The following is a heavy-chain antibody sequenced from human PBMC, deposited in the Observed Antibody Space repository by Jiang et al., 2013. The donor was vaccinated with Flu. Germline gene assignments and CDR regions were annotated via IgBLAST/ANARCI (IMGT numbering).Heavy chain of an antibody. D-gene: IGHD5-12*01. CDR2: ISPGDSDT. CDR3: ARLGGGYVEIRRGGFDY. CDR1: GYSFATYW. Sequence: GAEVKKPGESLKISCKGSGYSFATYWIGWVRQMPGKGLEWMGIISPGDSDTTYNPSFQGQVTISADKSISTAYLQWSSLKASDTAMYYCARLGGGYVEIRRGGFDYWGQGTLVTVSS. V-gene: IGHV5-51*01. J-gene: IGHJ4*02.